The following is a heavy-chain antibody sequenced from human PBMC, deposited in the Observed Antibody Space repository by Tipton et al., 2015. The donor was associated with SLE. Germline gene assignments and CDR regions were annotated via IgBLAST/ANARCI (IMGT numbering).Heavy chain of an antibody. Sequence: TLSLTCTVSGSSITSDFYWGWVRQPPGKGLEWIGSMYHTGTSYYNTSLESRITMSADTSKNEISLKLSSVTAADTAVYYCARQYSSSGGSRFDPWGQGALVTVSS. D-gene: IGHD3-22*01. J-gene: IGHJ5*02. V-gene: IGHV4-38-2*02. CDR1: GSSITSDFY. CDR3: ARQYSSSGGSRFDP. CDR2: MYHTGTS.